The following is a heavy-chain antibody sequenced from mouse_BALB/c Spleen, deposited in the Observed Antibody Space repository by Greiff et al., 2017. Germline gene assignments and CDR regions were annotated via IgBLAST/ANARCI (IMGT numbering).Heavy chain of an antibody. CDR1: GFTFSSYA. CDR2: ISSGGSYT. J-gene: IGHJ3*01. CDR3: ARQSPFAY. V-gene: IGHV5-9-3*01. Sequence: EVKLMESGGGLVKPGGSLKLSCAASGFTFSSYAMSWVRQTPEKRLEWVATISSGGSYTYYPDSVKGRFTISRDNAKNTLYLQMSSLRSEDTAMYYCARQSPFAYWGQGTLVTVSA.